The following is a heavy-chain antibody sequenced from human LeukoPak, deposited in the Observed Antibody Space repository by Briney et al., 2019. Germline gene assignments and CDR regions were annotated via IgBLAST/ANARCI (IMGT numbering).Heavy chain of an antibody. J-gene: IGHJ6*03. D-gene: IGHD5-12*01. CDR3: ARGVASYYYYYYIDV. CDR1: GYTFTGYY. Sequence: ASVKVSCKASGYTFTGYYMHWVRQAPGQGLEWMGWINPNSGGTNYAQKFQGRVTMTRDTSISTAYMELRSLRSDDTAVYYCARGVASYYYYYYIDVWGKGTTVTISS. CDR2: INPNSGGT. V-gene: IGHV1-2*02.